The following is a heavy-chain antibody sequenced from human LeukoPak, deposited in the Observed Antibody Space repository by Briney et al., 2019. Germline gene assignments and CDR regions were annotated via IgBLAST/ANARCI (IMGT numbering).Heavy chain of an antibody. Sequence: SETLSLTGTVTGGSMTINYWSWIRQPPRKGLEWIGYIFYSGNTNYNPSLKSRVTISLDMSKTQFSLKLSSVTAADTAVYYCARLLRSVTTSAIWYFDLWGRGTLVTVSS. CDR3: ARLLRSVTTSAIWYFDL. D-gene: IGHD4-17*01. CDR1: GGSMTINY. CDR2: IFYSGNT. J-gene: IGHJ2*01. V-gene: IGHV4-59*08.